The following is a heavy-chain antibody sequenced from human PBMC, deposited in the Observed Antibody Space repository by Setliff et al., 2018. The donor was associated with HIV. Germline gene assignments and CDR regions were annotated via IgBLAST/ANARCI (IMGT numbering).Heavy chain of an antibody. CDR2: INHSGST. V-gene: IGHV4-34*01. D-gene: IGHD3-16*01. J-gene: IGHJ6*03. Sequence: SETLSLTCAVYGGSFSGYYWSWIRQPPGKGLEWIGEINHSGSTNYNPSLQSRVTISVDTSKNQFSLKMSSVTAADTAVYYCARVPWGGRGEYYYYYMDVWGKGTPVTVSS. CDR3: ARVPWGGRGEYYYYYMDV. CDR1: GGSFSGYY.